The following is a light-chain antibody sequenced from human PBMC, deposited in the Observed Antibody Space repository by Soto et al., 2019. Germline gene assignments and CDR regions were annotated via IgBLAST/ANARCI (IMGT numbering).Light chain of an antibody. CDR2: GTS. V-gene: IGKV3-20*01. CDR1: QSVNNAY. J-gene: IGKJ5*01. CDR3: QQYGSSPPIT. Sequence: ESVLTQSPGTLSLSPGERATLSCRASQSVNNAYLAGYQQKPGQAPRLLISGTSSRATGIPDRFSGSGSGTDFTLTISRLEPEDFAVYYCQQYGSSPPITFGQGTRLEIK.